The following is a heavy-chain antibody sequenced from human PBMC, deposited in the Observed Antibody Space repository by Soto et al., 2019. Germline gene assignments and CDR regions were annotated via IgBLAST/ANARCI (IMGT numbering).Heavy chain of an antibody. CDR3: ARDQLQDY. J-gene: IGHJ4*02. Sequence: SETLSLTCTVSGYSISSGYYWGWIRQPPGRGLEWIGSIYHSGSTYYNPSLKSRFTISVDTAKNRFSLKLSSVPAADTAVYYCARDQLQDYWGQGTLVTVSS. CDR2: IYHSGST. CDR1: GYSISSGYY. D-gene: IGHD4-4*01. V-gene: IGHV4-38-2*02.